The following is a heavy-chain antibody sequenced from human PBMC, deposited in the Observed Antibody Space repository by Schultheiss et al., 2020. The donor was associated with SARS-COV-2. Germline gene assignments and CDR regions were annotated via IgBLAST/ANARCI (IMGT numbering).Heavy chain of an antibody. D-gene: IGHD2-8*01. CDR3: VKDRAVLMVYALFDY. V-gene: IGHV3-23*01. Sequence: GGSLRLSFAASGFTFDDYGMSWVRQAPGKGLEWVSAISGSGGSTYYADSVKGRFTISRDNSKNTLYLQMSSLRAEDTAVYYCVKDRAVLMVYALFDYWGQGTLVTVSS. J-gene: IGHJ4*02. CDR1: GFTFDDYG. CDR2: ISGSGGST.